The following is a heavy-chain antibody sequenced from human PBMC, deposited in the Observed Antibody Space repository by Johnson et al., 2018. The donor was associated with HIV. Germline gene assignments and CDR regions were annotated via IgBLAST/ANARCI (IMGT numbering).Heavy chain of an antibody. D-gene: IGHD3-10*01. J-gene: IGHJ3*01. CDR1: GFTFSSYD. CDR2: INWKGGTP. V-gene: IGHV3-20*04. Sequence: VQLVESGGGLVQPGGSLRLSCAASGFTFSSYDMHWVRQATGKGLEWVSGINWKGGTPGYADSVKNRFTISRDNAKNSLYLQMTSLRQDDTAVYSCYCTEHFGAGSESKGNFDAWGQGTMVTVSS. CDR3: YCTEHFGAGSESKGNFDA.